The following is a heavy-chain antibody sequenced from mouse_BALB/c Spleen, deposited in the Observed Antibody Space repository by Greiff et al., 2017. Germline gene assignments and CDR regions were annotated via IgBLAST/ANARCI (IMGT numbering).Heavy chain of an antibody. CDR3: ARPSYGYSFAY. D-gene: IGHD1-2*01. CDR1: GYTFTSYW. CDR2: INPSNGRT. J-gene: IGHJ3*01. V-gene: IGHV1S81*02. Sequence: QVQLQQPGAELVKPGASVKLSCKASGYTFTSYWMHWVKQRPGQGLEWIGEINPSNGRTNYNEKFKSKATLTVDKSSSTAYMQLSSLTSEDSAVYYCARPSYGYSFAYWGQGTLVTVSA.